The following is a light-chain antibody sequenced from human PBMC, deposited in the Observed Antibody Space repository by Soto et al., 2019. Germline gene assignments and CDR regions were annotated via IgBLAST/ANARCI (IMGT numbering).Light chain of an antibody. CDR3: LQRDNWPFT. CDR2: DAS. V-gene: IGKV3-11*01. CDR1: QSVGSY. J-gene: IGKJ3*01. Sequence: ELVLTQSPATLSLSPGERATLSCRASQSVGSYLAWFQQRPGQSPRLVIHDASKRATGIPARFSGSGSGPAFSLTLSGLGPEDFAVYYCLQRDNWPFTFGPGTTVDIK.